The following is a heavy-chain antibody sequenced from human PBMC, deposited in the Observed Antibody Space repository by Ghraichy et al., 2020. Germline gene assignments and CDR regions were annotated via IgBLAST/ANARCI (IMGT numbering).Heavy chain of an antibody. J-gene: IGHJ4*02. Sequence: ASVKVSCKASGYTFTNSGISWVRQAPGQGLEWMGWISAYNGHTNYAQNLQDRVTMTTDTSTTTAYMELRSLRSDDTAVYYCARSSSLDYWGQGALVTVSS. V-gene: IGHV1-18*01. D-gene: IGHD6-19*01. CDR2: ISAYNGHT. CDR1: GYTFTNSG. CDR3: ARSSSLDY.